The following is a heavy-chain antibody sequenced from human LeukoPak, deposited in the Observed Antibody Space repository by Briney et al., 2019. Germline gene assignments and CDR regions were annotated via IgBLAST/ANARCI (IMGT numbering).Heavy chain of an antibody. J-gene: IGHJ4*02. CDR1: GFTFSSYA. CDR2: IWYDGSNK. Sequence: GGSLRLSCAASGFTFSSYAMSWVRQAPGKGLEWVAVIWYDGSNKYYADSVKGRFTISRDNSKNTLYLQMSSLRAEDTAVYYCAKDRSPAKSGSYYLFDYWGQGTLVTVSS. CDR3: AKDRSPAKSGSYYLFDY. V-gene: IGHV3-33*06. D-gene: IGHD1-26*01.